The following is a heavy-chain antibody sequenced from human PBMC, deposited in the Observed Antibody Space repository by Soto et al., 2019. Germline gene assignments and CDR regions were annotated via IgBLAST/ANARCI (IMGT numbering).Heavy chain of an antibody. CDR2: INAGNGNT. CDR3: ASESYGGEFDY. J-gene: IGHJ4*02. CDR1: GYTFTSYA. D-gene: IGHD4-17*01. Sequence: QVQLVQSGAEEKKPGASVKVSCKASGYTFTSYAMHWVRQAPGQRLDWMGWINAGNGNTKHSQKFQGRVSITRDTSASTAYMELSSLRSEDTAVYYCASESYGGEFDYWGQGTLVTVSS. V-gene: IGHV1-3*05.